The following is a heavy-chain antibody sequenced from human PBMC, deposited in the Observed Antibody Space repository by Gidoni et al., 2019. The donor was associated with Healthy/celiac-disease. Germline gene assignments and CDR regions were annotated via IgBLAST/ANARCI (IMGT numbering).Heavy chain of an antibody. CDR1: GYTLTELS. D-gene: IGHD6-13*01. CDR3: ATDGIAAADAEYFQH. CDR2: FDTEDGER. Sequence: QFQLVQSGAEVKKPGASVKVSCKVSGYTLTELSMHSERQAHGKGLEWMGGFDTEDGERNYGQKCQGRGTITKDTSTDTADMELSSLGSEDTAVYYCATDGIAAADAEYFQHWGQGTLVTVSS. J-gene: IGHJ1*01. V-gene: IGHV1-24*01.